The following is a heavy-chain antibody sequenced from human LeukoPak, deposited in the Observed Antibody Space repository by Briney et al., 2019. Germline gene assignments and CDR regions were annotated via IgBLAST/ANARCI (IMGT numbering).Heavy chain of an antibody. J-gene: IGHJ4*02. CDR1: GFTFSSYG. Sequence: PGGSLRLSCAASGFTFSSYGMHWVRQAPGKGLEWVAVIWYDRSNKYYADSVKGRFTISRDNSKNTLYLQMNSLRAEDTAVYYCARDDGALYYGSGSYFDYWGQGTLVTVSS. V-gene: IGHV3-33*01. CDR2: IWYDRSNK. D-gene: IGHD3-10*01. CDR3: ARDDGALYYGSGSYFDY.